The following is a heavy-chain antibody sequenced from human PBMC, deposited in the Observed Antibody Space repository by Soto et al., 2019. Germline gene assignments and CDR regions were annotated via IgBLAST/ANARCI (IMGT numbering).Heavy chain of an antibody. D-gene: IGHD2-2*01. J-gene: IGHJ5*02. CDR2: INPSGVST. CDR1: GYTFTSYY. CDR3: GSSIDQLPTYNWFDP. Sequence: ASVKVSCKASGYTFTSYYMHWVRQAPGQALEWMGIINPSGVSTSYAEKFQGRVTMTRDTSTRTVYMELSSLRSEDTAVYYCGSSIDQLPTYNWFDPWGQGTLVSGSS. V-gene: IGHV1-46*01.